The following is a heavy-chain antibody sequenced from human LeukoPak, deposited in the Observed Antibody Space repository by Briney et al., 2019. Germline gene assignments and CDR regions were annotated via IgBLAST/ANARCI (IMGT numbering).Heavy chain of an antibody. CDR2: IDYSAYS. CDR1: GASITHYF. J-gene: IGHJ4*02. CDR3: AKSTESSGWYDY. V-gene: IGHV4-59*03. D-gene: IGHD6-19*01. Sequence: SETLSLTCAVFGASITHYFWNWVRQPPGKGLEWIGFIDYSAYSKYNPSLKSRVTIPRDTSKNQFSLSLSSVTAADTAVYYCAKSTESSGWYDYWGQGTLVTVST.